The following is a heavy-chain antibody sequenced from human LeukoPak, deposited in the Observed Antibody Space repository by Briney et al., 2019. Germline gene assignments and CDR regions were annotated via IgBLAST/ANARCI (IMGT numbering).Heavy chain of an antibody. CDR1: GGSISSYY. D-gene: IGHD2-2*01. J-gene: IGHJ4*02. V-gene: IGHV4-59*08. CDR3: ARHPSSYFDY. Sequence: KSSETLSLTCTVSGGSISSYYWSWIRQPPGKGLEWIGYISYSGTTKYNPSLKSRVATAIDTSKNQFSLKLNSVTAADTAVYYCARHPSSYFDYWGQETLVTVSS. CDR2: ISYSGTT.